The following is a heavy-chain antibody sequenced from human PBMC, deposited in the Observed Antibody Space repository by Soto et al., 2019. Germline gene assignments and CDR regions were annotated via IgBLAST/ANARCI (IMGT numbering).Heavy chain of an antibody. J-gene: IGHJ4*02. CDR1: GGTFSSYT. V-gene: IGHV1-69*08. D-gene: IGHD5-12*01. Sequence: QVQLVQSGAEVKKPGSSVKVSCKASGGTFSSYTISWVRQAPGQGLEWMGRIIPILGIANYAQKFQGRVTITADKSTSTAYMELSSLRSEDTAVYYCARDHSRRGCSGYDYGIDYWGQGTLVTVSS. CDR2: IIPILGIA. CDR3: ARDHSRRGCSGYDYGIDY.